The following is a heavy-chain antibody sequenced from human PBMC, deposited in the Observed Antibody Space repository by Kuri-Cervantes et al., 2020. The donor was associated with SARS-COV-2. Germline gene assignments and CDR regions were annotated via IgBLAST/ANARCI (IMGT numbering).Heavy chain of an antibody. CDR3: ARNDFWSGYYFDY. J-gene: IGHJ4*02. CDR1: GFIFSDYY. D-gene: IGHD3-3*01. Sequence: GESLKISCTASGFIFSDYYMTWIRQAPGKGLEWVSNIGPSGTTIYYADSVKGRFTISRDNAKNSLYLQMNSLRAEDTAVYYCARNDFWSGYYFDYWGQGTLVTVSS. CDR2: IGPSGTTI. V-gene: IGHV3-11*04.